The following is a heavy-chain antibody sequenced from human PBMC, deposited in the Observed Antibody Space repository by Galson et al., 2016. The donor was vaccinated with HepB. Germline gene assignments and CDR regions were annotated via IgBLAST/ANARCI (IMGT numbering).Heavy chain of an antibody. V-gene: IGHV3-23*01. CDR1: GFTFSNFA. CDR2: ISGSGGNT. D-gene: IGHD6-13*01. J-gene: IGHJ4*02. Sequence: SLRLSCAASGFTFSNFAMSWVRQAPGKGLEWVSAISGSGGNTYYTDSVKGRFTISRDNAKNSLYLQMNSLRDEDTAVYYCATKIAAGYFDSWGQGTLVSVSS. CDR3: ATKIAAGYFDS.